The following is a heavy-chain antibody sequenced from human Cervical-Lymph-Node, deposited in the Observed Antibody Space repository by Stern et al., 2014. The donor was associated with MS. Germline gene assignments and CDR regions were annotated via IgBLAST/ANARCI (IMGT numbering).Heavy chain of an antibody. J-gene: IGHJ4*02. Sequence: QVQLVQSGAEVKKPGSSVKVSCKASGDTFSSYAINWVRQVPGHGLEWMGGITPVFGTTNYAQKFQGRVTITADKSTNTAYMELMTLRSEDTAVYYCARGGGLVGYFDYWGQGTLVSVSS. CDR1: GDTFSSYA. CDR2: ITPVFGTT. D-gene: IGHD1-26*01. V-gene: IGHV1-69*06. CDR3: ARGGGLVGYFDY.